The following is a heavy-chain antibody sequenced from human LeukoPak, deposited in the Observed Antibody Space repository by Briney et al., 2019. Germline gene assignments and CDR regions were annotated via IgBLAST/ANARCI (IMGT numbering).Heavy chain of an antibody. D-gene: IGHD3-22*01. CDR1: AXRFTNYW. CDR3: ARHSSVLNSFDP. CDR2: IDPGDSQT. Sequence: GASLKISCKGSAXRFTNYWSSWVRQMPGKGLECMGGIDPGDSQTNYSPSFQGHVTISADKSISTAYLQWSSLKASDTAMYYCARHSSVLNSFDPWGQGTLVTVSS. J-gene: IGHJ5*02. V-gene: IGHV5-10-1*01.